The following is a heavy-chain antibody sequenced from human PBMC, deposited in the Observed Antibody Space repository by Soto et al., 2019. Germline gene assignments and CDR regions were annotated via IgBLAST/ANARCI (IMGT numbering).Heavy chain of an antibody. V-gene: IGHV4-34*01. CDR2: INHSGST. CDR3: ARDKITGLFDY. D-gene: IGHD2-8*02. J-gene: IGHJ4*02. CDR1: GGSFSGYS. Sequence: QVQLQRWGAGLLKPSDTLSLTCAVYGGSFSGYSWTWIRQPPGTGREWIGEINHSGSTNYNPSLKSRVTISVDTSKNQFSLKLTSVTAADTAVYYCARDKITGLFDYWGQGTLVTVSS.